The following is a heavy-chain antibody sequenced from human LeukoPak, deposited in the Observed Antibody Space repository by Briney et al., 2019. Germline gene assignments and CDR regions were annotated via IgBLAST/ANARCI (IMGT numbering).Heavy chain of an antibody. Sequence: SEALSLTCAVSGGSFSGYYWSWIRQPPGKGLEWIGEINHSGSTNYNPSLKSRVTISVDTSKNQFSLKPSSVTAADTAVYYCARGTVTTRRDVYDYWGQGTLVTVSS. D-gene: IGHD4-17*01. CDR1: GGSFSGYY. CDR3: ARGTVTTRRDVYDY. J-gene: IGHJ4*02. CDR2: INHSGST. V-gene: IGHV4-34*01.